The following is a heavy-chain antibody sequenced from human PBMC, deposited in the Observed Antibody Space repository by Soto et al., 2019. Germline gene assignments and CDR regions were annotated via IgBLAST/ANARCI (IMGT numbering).Heavy chain of an antibody. CDR3: VRGPLYYYDTSGYYDAFDI. D-gene: IGHD3-22*01. V-gene: IGHV4-61*01. Sequence: SETLSHTFTVSCGSVRNGSFYCSWIRQPPGKGLDWIGYIYYSGSTNCNPSLKSRVTISIDTSKNQFSLNLNSVTAADTAVYYCVRGPLYYYDTSGYYDAFDIWGQGTMVS. CDR2: IYYSGST. CDR1: CGSVRNGSFY. J-gene: IGHJ3*02.